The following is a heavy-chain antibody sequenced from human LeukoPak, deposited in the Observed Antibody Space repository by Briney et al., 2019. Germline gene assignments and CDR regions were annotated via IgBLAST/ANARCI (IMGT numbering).Heavy chain of an antibody. J-gene: IGHJ4*02. V-gene: IGHV3-23*01. CDR3: ARGSGSYRTFDY. CDR1: GFTFSSYA. CDR2: ISGSGGST. D-gene: IGHD1-26*01. Sequence: PGGSLRLSCAASGFTFSSYAMSWVRQAPGKGLEWVSAISGSGGSTYYADSVKGRFTISRDNAKNSLYLQMNSLRAEDTAVYYCARGSGSYRTFDYWGQGTLVTVSS.